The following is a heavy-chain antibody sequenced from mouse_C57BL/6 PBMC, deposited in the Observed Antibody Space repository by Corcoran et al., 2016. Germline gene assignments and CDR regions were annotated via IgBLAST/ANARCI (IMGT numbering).Heavy chain of an antibody. D-gene: IGHD2-4*01. CDR2: INTYSGVP. V-gene: IGHV9-3*01. CDR3: ARWAIYYDYDACAY. J-gene: IGHJ3*01. CDR1: GYTFTTYG. Sequence: QIQLVQSGPELKKPGETVKISCKDSGYTFTTYGMSWVKQAPGKGLKWMGWINTYSGVPTYADDFKGRFAFSLETSASTAYLQINNLKNEDTATYFCARWAIYYDYDACAYWGQGTLVTVSA.